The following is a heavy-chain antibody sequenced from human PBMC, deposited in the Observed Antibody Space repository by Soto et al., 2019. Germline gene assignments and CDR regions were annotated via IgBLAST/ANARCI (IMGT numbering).Heavy chain of an antibody. J-gene: IGHJ5*02. CDR3: ARDLYYYDSSGSYFVLDH. CDR2: IYYSGST. D-gene: IGHD3-22*01. CDR1: GGSISSYY. V-gene: IGHV4-59*01. Sequence: TSETLSLTCTVSGGSISSYYWSWIRQPPGKGLEWIGYIYYSGSTNYNPSLKSRVTISVDTSKNQFSLKLSSVTAADTAVYFCARDLYYYDSSGSYFVLDHWGQGTLVTVSS.